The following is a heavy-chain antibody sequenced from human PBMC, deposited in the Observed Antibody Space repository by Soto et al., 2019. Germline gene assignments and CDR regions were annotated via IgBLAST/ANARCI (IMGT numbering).Heavy chain of an antibody. Sequence: PLRLPCADSGFTISGYAMHWVRQAPDKGLEWVAVISYDGSNKYYADSVKGRFTISRDNSKNTLFLQMDSLRPEDTAVYYCAKNASYSGSYLDYWGQETLVTVSS. CDR2: ISYDGSNK. CDR3: AKNASYSGSYLDY. J-gene: IGHJ4*01. V-gene: IGHV3-30*18. D-gene: IGHD1-26*01. CDR1: GFTISGYA.